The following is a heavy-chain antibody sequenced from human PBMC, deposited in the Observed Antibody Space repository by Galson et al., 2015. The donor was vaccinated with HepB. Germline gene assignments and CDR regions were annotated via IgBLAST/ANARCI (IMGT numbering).Heavy chain of an antibody. Sequence: SVKVSCKASGYTFTSYDINWVRQATGQGLEWMGWMNPNSGNTGYAQKFQGRVTMTRNTSISTAYMELSSLRSEDTAVYYCARRGRIVVVQAATTSYYDYYYIDMVVKLSMFTASS. D-gene: IGHD2-2*01. CDR1: GYTFTSYD. CDR2: MNPNSGNT. V-gene: IGHV1-8*02. CDR3: ARRGRIVVVQAATTSYYDYYYIDM. J-gene: IGHJ6*03.